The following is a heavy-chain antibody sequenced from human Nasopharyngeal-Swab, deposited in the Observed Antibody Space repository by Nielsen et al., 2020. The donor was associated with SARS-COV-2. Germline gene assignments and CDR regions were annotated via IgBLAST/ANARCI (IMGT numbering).Heavy chain of an antibody. CDR1: GVIFRNYW. V-gene: IGHV3-74*01. CDR2: IDTGGATT. J-gene: IGHJ4*02. D-gene: IGHD2-15*01. CDR3: ARDVGGRDNY. Sequence: GESLKISCVASGVIFRNYWMHWVRQSPGKGLLWVSRIDTGGATTNYADSVKGRFTISRDNAKNTLYLQMNSLRADDTAVYYCARDVGGRDNYWGQGALVTVSS.